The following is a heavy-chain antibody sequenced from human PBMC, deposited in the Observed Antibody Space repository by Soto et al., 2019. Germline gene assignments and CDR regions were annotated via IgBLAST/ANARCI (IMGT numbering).Heavy chain of an antibody. CDR2: VYNSGST. D-gene: IGHD6-13*01. V-gene: IGHV4-59*01. Sequence: SETLSDTCTVSGGSISSNYWTWIRQPPGKGLEWIGYVYNSGSTNYNPSLKSRVTISEDTSKSQFSLKVNSMTAADTAVYYCARYRREAVAGYTLANWAHGILLTVS. CDR3: ARYRREAVAGYTLAN. J-gene: IGHJ4*01. CDR1: GGSISSNY.